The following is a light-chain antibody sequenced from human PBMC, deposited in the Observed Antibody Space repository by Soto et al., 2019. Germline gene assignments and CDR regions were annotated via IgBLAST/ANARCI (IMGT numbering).Light chain of an antibody. Sequence: IEMTQSPSSLSASAGDRITITCRASQSMSLFLNWYQQKPGKAPKLLIYSASTLQSGVPSRFSGSGSGPDFTLTIASLQPEDSATYYCQQSYNLPWTFGPGTKVDI. J-gene: IGKJ1*01. V-gene: IGKV1-39*01. CDR3: QQSYNLPWT. CDR1: QSMSLF. CDR2: SAS.